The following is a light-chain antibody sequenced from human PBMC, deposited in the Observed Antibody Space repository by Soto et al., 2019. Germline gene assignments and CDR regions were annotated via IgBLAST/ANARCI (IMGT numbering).Light chain of an antibody. CDR3: AAWDDSLSGPV. V-gene: IGLV1-47*02. Sequence: QAVVTQPPSASGTPGQRVTISCSGSRSNTGSNYVYWYQQLPGTAPRLLIHSNNQRPSGVPDRFSGSQSGTSASLAISGVRSEDEADYYCAAWDDSLSGPVFGGGTKLTVL. CDR1: RSNTGSNY. CDR2: SNN. J-gene: IGLJ2*01.